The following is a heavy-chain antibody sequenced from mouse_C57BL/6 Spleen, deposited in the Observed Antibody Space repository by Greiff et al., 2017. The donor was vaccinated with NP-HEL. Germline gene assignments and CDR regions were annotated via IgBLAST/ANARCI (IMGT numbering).Heavy chain of an antibody. CDR1: GFTFSDYG. J-gene: IGHJ3*01. CDR2: ISSGSSTI. CDR3: ARPAYYGYAWFAY. D-gene: IGHD2-9*01. V-gene: IGHV5-17*01. Sequence: DVMLVESGGGLVKPGGSLKLSCAASGFTFSDYGMHWVRQAPEKGLEWVAYISSGSSTIYYADTVKGRFTISRDNAKNTLFLQMTSLRSEDTAMYYCARPAYYGYAWFAYWGQGTLVTVSA.